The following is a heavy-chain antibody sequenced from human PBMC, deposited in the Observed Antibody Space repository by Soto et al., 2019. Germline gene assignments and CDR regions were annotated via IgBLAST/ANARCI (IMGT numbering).Heavy chain of an antibody. CDR3: ASSGKTYYYYGMDV. V-gene: IGHV1-3*01. Sequence: AASVKVSCKASGYTFTSYAMHWVRQAPGQRLEWMGWINAGNGNTKYSQKFQGRVTITRDTSASTAYMELSSLRSEDTAVYYCASSGKTYYYYGMDVWGQGTTVTVSS. D-gene: IGHD6-19*01. CDR1: GYTFTSYA. CDR2: INAGNGNT. J-gene: IGHJ6*02.